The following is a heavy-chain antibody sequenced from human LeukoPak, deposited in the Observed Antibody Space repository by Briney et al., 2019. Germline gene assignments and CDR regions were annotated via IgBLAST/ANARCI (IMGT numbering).Heavy chain of an antibody. CDR2: ISSNGGST. CDR3: VKQPYCSGGSCYPGDY. V-gene: IGHV3-64D*09. Sequence: GGSLRLSCSASGFTFSSYAMHWVRQAPGKGLEYVSAISSNGGSTYYADSVKGIFTISRDNSKNTLYLQMSSLRAEDTAVYYCVKQPYCSGGSCYPGDYWGQGTLVTVSS. J-gene: IGHJ4*02. D-gene: IGHD2-15*01. CDR1: GFTFSSYA.